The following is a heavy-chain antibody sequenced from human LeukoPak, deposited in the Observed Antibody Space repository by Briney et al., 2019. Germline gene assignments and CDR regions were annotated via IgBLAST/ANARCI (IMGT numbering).Heavy chain of an antibody. CDR1: GGSISNYY. Sequence: SETLSLTCTVSGGSISNYYWSWIRQPPGKGLEWIGYIYYSGSTNYNPSLKSRVTISVDTSKNQFSLKLSSVTAADTAVYYCASGSYWFDYWGQGTLVTVSS. J-gene: IGHJ4*02. CDR3: ASGSYWFDY. D-gene: IGHD1-26*01. CDR2: IYYSGST. V-gene: IGHV4-59*01.